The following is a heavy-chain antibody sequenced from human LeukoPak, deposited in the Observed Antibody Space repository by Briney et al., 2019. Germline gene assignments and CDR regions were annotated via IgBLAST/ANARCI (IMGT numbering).Heavy chain of an antibody. J-gene: IGHJ5*02. CDR2: IIPILGIA. CDR1: GGTFSSYA. CDR3: ARGSVVVAATSWFDP. V-gene: IGHV1-69*04. D-gene: IGHD2-15*01. Sequence: ASVKVSCKASGGTFSSYAISWVRQAPGQGLEWMGRIIPILGIANYAQKFQGRVTITADKSTSTAYMELSRLRSDDTAVYYCARGSVVVAATSWFDPWGQGTLVTVSS.